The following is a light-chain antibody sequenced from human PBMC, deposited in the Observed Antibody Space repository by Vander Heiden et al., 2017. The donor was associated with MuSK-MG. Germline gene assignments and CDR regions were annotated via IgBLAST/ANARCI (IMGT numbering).Light chain of an antibody. J-gene: IGLJ3*02. V-gene: IGLV1-47*01. CDR1: SSNIGSNS. Sequence: QSVLTQPPSASGTPGQRVTISCSGSSSNIGSNSVYWYQQLPGTAPKLLIYRNNQRPSGVPDRFSGSKSGTSASLAISRLRSEDEADYYCAAWDDSLSGWVFGGGTKLTVL. CDR2: RNN. CDR3: AAWDDSLSGWV.